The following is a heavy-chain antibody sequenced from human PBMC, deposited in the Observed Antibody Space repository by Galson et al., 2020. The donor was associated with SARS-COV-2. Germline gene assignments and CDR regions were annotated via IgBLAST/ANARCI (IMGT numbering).Heavy chain of an antibody. V-gene: IGHV1-2*06. CDR2: RNPNSGDT. J-gene: IGHJ5*02. CDR1: GYTFSGHY. D-gene: IGHD3-10*01. CDR3: TRGSNSSPFYHFDP. Sequence: ASVKVSCKASGYTFSGHYMHWVRLAPGQGLEWMGRRNPNSGDTDVAQKFQGRVTMTTDTSLTTAYMELSRLTSDDTAVYYCTRGSNSSPFYHFDPWGQGTLVTVSS.